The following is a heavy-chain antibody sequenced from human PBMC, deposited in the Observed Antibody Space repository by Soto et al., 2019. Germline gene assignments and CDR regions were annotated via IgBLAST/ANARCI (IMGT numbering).Heavy chain of an antibody. V-gene: IGHV5-51*01. CDR1: VHLFNNHW. Sequence: PGESLKISCKGPVHLFNNHWIGWVRQTPGKGLEWMGLIFTRDSETKTSPSFQGHVSFSVDNSINTVYLQWTSLRTTDTGIYFCARGYFDSGHGYDLWGQGTRVTVSS. CDR2: IFTRDSET. J-gene: IGHJ5*02. D-gene: IGHD3-10*01. CDR3: ARGYFDSGHGYDL.